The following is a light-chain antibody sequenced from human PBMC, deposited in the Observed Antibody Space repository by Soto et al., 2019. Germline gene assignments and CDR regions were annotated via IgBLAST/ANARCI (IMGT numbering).Light chain of an antibody. CDR3: QQYGSSPRT. CDR1: QSVSSNF. V-gene: IGKV3-20*01. CDR2: GAS. J-gene: IGKJ1*01. Sequence: EIVLTQSPGTLSLSPGERATLSCRASQSVSSNFLAWYQQRPGQPPRLLIYGASRRAAGIPDRFGGSGSGTDFTLTVSRLEPEDFAVYYCQQYGSSPRTFGQGTKVDIK.